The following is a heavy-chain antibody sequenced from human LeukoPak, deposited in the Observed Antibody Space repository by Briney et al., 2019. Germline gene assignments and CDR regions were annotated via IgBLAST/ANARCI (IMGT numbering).Heavy chain of an antibody. Sequence: GESLQISCQGSGYSFANYFIGWVRQVPGKGLEWMAVVSPGDSDARYCPSFRGRVTISDDRSISAVDLEWSSLEASDTAMYYCARHRSDSYSSPIDYWGQGTVVTVS. J-gene: IGHJ4*02. CDR2: VSPGDSDA. CDR1: GYSFANYF. D-gene: IGHD6-6*01. CDR3: ARHRSDSYSSPIDY. V-gene: IGHV5-51*01.